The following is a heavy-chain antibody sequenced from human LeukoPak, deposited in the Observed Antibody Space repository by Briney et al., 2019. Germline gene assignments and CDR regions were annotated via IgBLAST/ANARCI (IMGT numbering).Heavy chain of an antibody. D-gene: IGHD3-22*01. J-gene: IGHJ4*02. Sequence: ASVKVSCKASGGTFSSYAITWVRQAPGQGLEWMGWISPYNGNTNYAQKFQGRVTMTTDTSTSTAYMELRSLRSDDTAVYYCARGPHERSGYPDDWGQGTLVTVSS. CDR1: GGTFSSYA. V-gene: IGHV1-18*01. CDR3: ARGPHERSGYPDD. CDR2: ISPYNGNT.